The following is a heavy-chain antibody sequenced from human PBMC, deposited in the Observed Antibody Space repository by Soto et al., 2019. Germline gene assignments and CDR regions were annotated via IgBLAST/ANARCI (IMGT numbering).Heavy chain of an antibody. CDR3: ASSGYVHYYRMDV. V-gene: IGHV4-31*03. Sequence: QVQLQESGPGLVKPSQTLSLTCTVSGGSISSGGYYWSWIRQHPGKGLEWIGYIYYSGSTYYNPSIMIRVTITVDTSKNQFSLKLSSVTAADTAVYYCASSGYVHYYRMDVWGRGTTVTVSS. D-gene: IGHD5-12*01. J-gene: IGHJ6*02. CDR2: IYYSGST. CDR1: GGSISSGGYY.